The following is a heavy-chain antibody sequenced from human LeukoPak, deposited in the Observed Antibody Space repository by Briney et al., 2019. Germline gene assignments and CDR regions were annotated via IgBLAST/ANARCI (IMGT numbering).Heavy chain of an antibody. CDR3: ARAGRYDALWKRFLDY. J-gene: IGHJ4*02. D-gene: IGHD5-18*01. CDR1: GGTFSSYA. V-gene: IGHV1-69*13. CDR2: IIPIFGTA. Sequence: GASVTVSCTASGGTFSSYAISWVRQAPGQGLEWMGGIIPIFGTANYAQKFQGRVTITADESTSTAYMELSSLRSEDTAVYYCARAGRYDALWKRFLDYWGQGTLVTVSS.